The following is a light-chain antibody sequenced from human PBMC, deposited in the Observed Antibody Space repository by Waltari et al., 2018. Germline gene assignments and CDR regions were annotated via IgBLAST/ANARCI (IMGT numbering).Light chain of an antibody. J-gene: IGKJ4*01. CDR3: QQYSTWPL. CDR1: QSVSIN. V-gene: IGKV3-15*01. CDR2: GAS. Sequence: EIVMTQSPATLSVSPGERATLSCRASQSVSINLAWYQQKPGQPPRLLIYGASTRATGIPARFTGSGSGTEFTLTISSLQSEDFAIYYCQQYSTWPLFGGGTKVEIK.